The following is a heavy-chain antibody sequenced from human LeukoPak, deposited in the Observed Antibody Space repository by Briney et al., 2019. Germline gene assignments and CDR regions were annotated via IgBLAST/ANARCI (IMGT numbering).Heavy chain of an antibody. V-gene: IGHV3-30*04. D-gene: IGHD2-21*01. CDR3: ARDQETYCGGDCYPTD. Sequence: GGSLRLSCAASGFTFSSYAMHWVRQAPGKGLEWVAVISYDGSNKYYADSVKGRFTISRDNSKNTLYLQMNSPRAEDTAMYYCARDQETYCGGDCYPTDWGHGTLVTVSS. CDR2: ISYDGSNK. CDR1: GFTFSSYA. J-gene: IGHJ4*01.